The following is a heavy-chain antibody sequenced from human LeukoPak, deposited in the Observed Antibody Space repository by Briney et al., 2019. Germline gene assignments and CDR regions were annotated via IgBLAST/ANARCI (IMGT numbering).Heavy chain of an antibody. J-gene: IGHJ4*02. CDR2: IYYSGST. CDR3: ARVIGVVAVADYFDY. CDR1: GGSISSYY. V-gene: IGHV4-59*01. Sequence: SETLSLTCTVSGGSISSYYWSWIRQPPGKGLEWIGYIYYSGSTNYNPSLKSRVTISVDTSKNQFSLKLSSVTAADTAVYYRARVIGVVAVADYFDYWGQGTLVTVSS. D-gene: IGHD6-19*01.